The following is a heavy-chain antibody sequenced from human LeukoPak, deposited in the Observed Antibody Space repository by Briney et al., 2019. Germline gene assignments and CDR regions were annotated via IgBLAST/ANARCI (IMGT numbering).Heavy chain of an antibody. Sequence: ASVKVSCKASGYRFTSYAMNWVRQAPGQGLEWMGWINTNTGNPTYAQGFTGRFVFSLNTSVSTAYLQISSLKAEDTAVYYCARDQEYYDVLTGHYHSKRIHYWGQGTLVTVSS. J-gene: IGHJ4*02. CDR1: GYRFTSYA. CDR2: INTNTGNP. V-gene: IGHV7-4-1*02. D-gene: IGHD3-9*01. CDR3: ARDQEYYDVLTGHYHSKRIHY.